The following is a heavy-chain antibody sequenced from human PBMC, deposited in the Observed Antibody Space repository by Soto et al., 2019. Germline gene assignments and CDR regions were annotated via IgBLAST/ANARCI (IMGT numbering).Heavy chain of an antibody. V-gene: IGHV1-18*01. D-gene: IGHD3-9*01. CDR2: ISAYNGNT. CDR3: ARGDILTGYSTYYFDY. J-gene: IGHJ4*02. CDR1: GYTFTSYG. Sequence: GASVKVSCKASGYTFTSYGISWVRQAPGQGLEWMGWISAYNGNTNYAQKLQGRVTMTTDTSTSTAYMELRSLRSDDTAVYYCARGDILTGYSTYYFDYWGQGTLVTVSS.